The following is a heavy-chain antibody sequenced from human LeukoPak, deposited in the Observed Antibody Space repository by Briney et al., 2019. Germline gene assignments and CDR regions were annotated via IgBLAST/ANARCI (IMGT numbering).Heavy chain of an antibody. D-gene: IGHD4-17*01. CDR2: INPSGGST. J-gene: IGHJ3*02. Sequence: ASVKVSCKASGYTFTSYYMHWVRQAPGQGLEWMAIINPSGGSTSYAQKFQGRVTMTRDTSTSTVYMELSSLRSEDTAVYYCARATVTTDAFDIWGQGTMVTVSS. CDR3: ARATVTTDAFDI. CDR1: GYTFTSYY. V-gene: IGHV1-46*01.